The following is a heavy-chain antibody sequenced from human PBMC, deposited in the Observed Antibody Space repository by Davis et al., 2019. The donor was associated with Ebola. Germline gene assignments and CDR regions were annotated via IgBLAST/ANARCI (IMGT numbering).Heavy chain of an antibody. CDR1: GFTFTPYS. Sequence: GGPLCLSCAASGFTFTPYSINLVPHAPGKGLEWVSSISSSSSYIYYADSVKGRFTISRDNAKNSLYLQMNSLRAEDTAVYYCAREGYCTGGVCPLYYYGMAVWGQGTTVTVSS. D-gene: IGHD2-8*02. J-gene: IGHJ6*02. CDR3: AREGYCTGGVCPLYYYGMAV. CDR2: ISSSSSYI. V-gene: IGHV3-21*01.